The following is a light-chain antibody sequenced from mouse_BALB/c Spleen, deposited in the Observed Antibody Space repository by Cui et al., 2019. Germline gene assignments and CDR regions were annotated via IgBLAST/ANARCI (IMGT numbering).Light chain of an antibody. CDR3: QQWSSNPFT. CDR2: LTS. V-gene: IGKV4-68*01. J-gene: IGKJ4*01. Sequence: QIVLTHSPAPMYASPGEKVTMTCSARSSVSYMYWYQQKPRSSPKPWIYLTSNLASGVPARFSGSGSGTSYSLTISSMEAEDAATYYCQQWSSNPFTFGSGTKLEIK. CDR1: SSVSY.